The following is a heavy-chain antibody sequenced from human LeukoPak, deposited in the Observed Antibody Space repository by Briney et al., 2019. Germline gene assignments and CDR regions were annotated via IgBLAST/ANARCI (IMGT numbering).Heavy chain of an antibody. CDR2: FDPEDGET. V-gene: IGHV1-24*01. D-gene: IGHD1-26*01. CDR1: GYTLTELS. Sequence: ASVKVSCTVSGYTLTELSMHWVRQAPGKGLEWMGGFDPEDGETIYAQKFQGRVTMTEDTSTDTAYMELSSLRSEDMAVYYCAVGATNLIAFDIWGQGTMVTVSS. CDR3: AVGATNLIAFDI. J-gene: IGHJ3*02.